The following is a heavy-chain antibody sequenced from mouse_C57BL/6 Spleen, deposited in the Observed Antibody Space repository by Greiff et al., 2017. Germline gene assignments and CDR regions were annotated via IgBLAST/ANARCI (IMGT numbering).Heavy chain of an antibody. CDR1: GYTFTSYD. D-gene: IGHD1-1*01. CDR2: IYPRDGST. V-gene: IGHV1-85*01. J-gene: IGHJ1*03. CDR3: ARPFNYYGSSPWYFDV. Sequence: QVQLQQSGPELVKPGASVKLSCKASGYTFTSYDINWVKQRPGQGLEWIGWIYPRDGSTKYNEKFKGKATLTVDTSSSTAYMELHSLTSEDSAVYFCARPFNYYGSSPWYFDVWGTGTTVTVSS.